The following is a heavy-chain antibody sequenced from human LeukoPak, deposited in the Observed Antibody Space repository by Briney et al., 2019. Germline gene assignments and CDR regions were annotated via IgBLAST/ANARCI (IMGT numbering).Heavy chain of an antibody. CDR3: AREVIPRGYSYGNWENMDV. Sequence: PSQTLSLTCTVSGGSISSGSYYWSWIRQPAGKGLEWIGRIYTSGSTNYNPSLKSRVTISVDTSKNQFSLKLSSVTAADTAVYFCAREVIPRGYSYGNWENMDVWGKGTTVTISS. CDR1: GGSISSGSYY. CDR2: IYTSGST. D-gene: IGHD5-18*01. V-gene: IGHV4-61*02. J-gene: IGHJ6*03.